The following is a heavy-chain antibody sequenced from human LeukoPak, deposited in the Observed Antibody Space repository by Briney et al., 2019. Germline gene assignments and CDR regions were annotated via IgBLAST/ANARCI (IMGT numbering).Heavy chain of an antibody. V-gene: IGHV4-34*01. Sequence: SETLSLTCAVYGGSFSGYYWSWIRQPPGKGLEWIGEINHSGSTNYNPSLKSRVTISVDTSKNQFSLKVSSVTAADTAVYYCARLAVDYGDYFFDIWGQGTMVTVSS. J-gene: IGHJ3*02. CDR1: GGSFSGYY. CDR3: ARLAVDYGDYFFDI. D-gene: IGHD4-17*01. CDR2: INHSGST.